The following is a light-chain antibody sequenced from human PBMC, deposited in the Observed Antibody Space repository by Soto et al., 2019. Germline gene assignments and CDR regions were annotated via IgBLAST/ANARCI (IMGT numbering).Light chain of an antibody. J-gene: IGKJ4*01. Sequence: GDRVTITCRASQSIGTYLAWYQQIPGRAPKLLIFAASTLQRGVPSRFSGSGSGTDFTLTISCLQSEDFATYYCQQYYIYPPTFGGGTKVDIK. V-gene: IGKV1-8*01. CDR2: AAS. CDR3: QQYYIYPPT. CDR1: QSIGTY.